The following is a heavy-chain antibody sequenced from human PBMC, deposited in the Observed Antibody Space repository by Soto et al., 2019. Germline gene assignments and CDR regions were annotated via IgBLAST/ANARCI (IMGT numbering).Heavy chain of an antibody. CDR2: ISGSSSHI. V-gene: IGHV3-21*06. Sequence: PGGSLRLSCAASGFTFRSYTMNWVRQAPGKGLECVSSISGSSSHIHYADSVKGRFTVSRDNVKNSMYLQMNSLRAEDTAVYYCAREGDSSDYPRFDYWGQGTLVTVSS. CDR1: GFTFRSYT. CDR3: AREGDSSDYPRFDY. J-gene: IGHJ4*02. D-gene: IGHD3-22*01.